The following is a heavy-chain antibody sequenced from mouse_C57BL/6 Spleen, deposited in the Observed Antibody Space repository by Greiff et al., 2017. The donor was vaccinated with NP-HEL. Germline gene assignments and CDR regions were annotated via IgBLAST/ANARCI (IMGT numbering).Heavy chain of an antibody. CDR2: INPNNGGT. CDR1: GYTFTDYN. V-gene: IGHV1-18*01. Sequence: DVQLQESGPELVKPGASVKIPCKASGYTFTDYNMGWVKQSHGKSLEWIGDINPNNGGTIYNQKFKGKATLTVDKSSSTAYMELRSLTSEDTAVYYCARSGRDFDYWGQGTTLTVSS. J-gene: IGHJ2*01. CDR3: ARSGRDFDY.